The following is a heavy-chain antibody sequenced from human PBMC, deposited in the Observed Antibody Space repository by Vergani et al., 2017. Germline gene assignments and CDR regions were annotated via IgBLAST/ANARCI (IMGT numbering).Heavy chain of an antibody. CDR3: ARARGYRKKGRANWFDP. CDR1: GGSFSGYY. D-gene: IGHD5-18*01. J-gene: IGHJ5*02. Sequence: QVQLQQWGAGLLKPSETLSLTCAVYGGSFSGYYWSWIRQPPGKGLEWIGEINHSGSTNYNPSLKSRVTISVDTSKNQFSLKLSSVTAADTAVYYCARARGYRKKGRANWFDPWGQGTLVTVSS. CDR2: INHSGST. V-gene: IGHV4-34*01.